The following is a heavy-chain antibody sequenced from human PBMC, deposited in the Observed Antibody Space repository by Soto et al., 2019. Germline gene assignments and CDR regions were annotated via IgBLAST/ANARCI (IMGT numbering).Heavy chain of an antibody. D-gene: IGHD3-3*01. V-gene: IGHV3-21*06. CDR2: ISSSSYI. Sequence: PGGCPRLGCAASGVTFSSYGMNGVRQATGKGLEWVSSISSSSYIYYADSVKGRFTISRDNANNILYLQMNNLRVEDTAVYYCARDDPIFGAIPRMDIWGQGTTVTVSS. CDR1: GVTFSSYG. J-gene: IGHJ6*02. CDR3: ARDDPIFGAIPRMDI.